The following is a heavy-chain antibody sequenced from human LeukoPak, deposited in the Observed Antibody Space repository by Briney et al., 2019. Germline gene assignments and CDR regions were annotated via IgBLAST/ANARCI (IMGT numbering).Heavy chain of an antibody. CDR1: GFSFSAFG. V-gene: IGHV3-23*01. J-gene: IGHJ4*02. CDR3: VRDDDRPDNGLDY. D-gene: IGHD3-22*01. CDR2: LSVSDGTT. Sequence: PGGSLRLSCAASGFSFSAFGMSWVRQTPGKGLEWVSTLSVSDGTTYYADSVKGRFTISRDNSKNTLYLQMNSLRAEDTAVYYCVRDDDRPDNGLDYWGQGTLDTVSS.